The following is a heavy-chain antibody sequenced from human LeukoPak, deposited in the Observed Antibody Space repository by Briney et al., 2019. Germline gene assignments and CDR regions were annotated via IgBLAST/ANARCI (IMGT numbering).Heavy chain of an antibody. J-gene: IGHJ4*02. CDR2: VIPIFGTA. CDR1: GGTFSSYA. CDR3: ASPQYSSGYYYY. V-gene: IGHV1-69*13. D-gene: IGHD3-22*01. Sequence: RASVTVSCKASGGTFSSYAISWVRQAPGQGLEWMGGVIPIFGTANYAQKFQGRVTITADESTSTAYMELSSLRSEDTAVYYCASPQYSSGYYYYWGQGTLVTVSS.